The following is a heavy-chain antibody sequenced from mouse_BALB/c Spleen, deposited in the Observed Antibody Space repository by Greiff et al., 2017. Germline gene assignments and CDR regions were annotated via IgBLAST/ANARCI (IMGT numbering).Heavy chain of an antibody. CDR3: AREGKSRAMDY. Sequence: EVQLVESGGGLVKPGGSLKLSCAASGFTFSSYAMSWVRQTPEKRLEWVASISSGGSTYYPDSVKGRFTISRDNARNILYLQMSSLRSEDTAMYYCAREGKSRAMDYWGQGTSVTVSS. J-gene: IGHJ4*01. CDR2: ISSGGST. CDR1: GFTFSSYA. V-gene: IGHV5-6-5*01.